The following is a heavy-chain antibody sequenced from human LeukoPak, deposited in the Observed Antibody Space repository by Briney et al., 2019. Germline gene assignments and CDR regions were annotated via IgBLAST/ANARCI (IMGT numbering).Heavy chain of an antibody. CDR2: ISSSSSTI. J-gene: IGHJ3*02. D-gene: IGHD3-22*01. CDR3: ARDWAFYYYDSSGYLDAFDI. V-gene: IGHV3-48*04. CDR1: GFTFSSYS. Sequence: GGSLRLSCAASGFTFSSYSMNWVRQAPGKGLEWVSYISSSSSTIYYADSVKGRFTISRDNAKNSLYLQMNSLRAEDTAVYYCARDWAFYYYDSSGYLDAFDIWGQGTMVTVSS.